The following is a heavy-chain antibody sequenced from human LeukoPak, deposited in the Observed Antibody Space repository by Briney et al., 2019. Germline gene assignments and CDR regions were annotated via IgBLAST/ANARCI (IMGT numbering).Heavy chain of an antibody. CDR2: IRQDGSEK. CDR1: GFTFPNYW. Sequence: GGSLRLSCAASGFTFPNYWMSWVRQAPGKGLEWVANIRQDGSEKFYVDSVKGRFTISRDNDKSSLYLQMNSLRGEDTAVYFCARAGGSWELILWGQGTLVTVS. V-gene: IGHV3-7*01. J-gene: IGHJ4*02. CDR3: ARAGGSWELIL. D-gene: IGHD2-15*01.